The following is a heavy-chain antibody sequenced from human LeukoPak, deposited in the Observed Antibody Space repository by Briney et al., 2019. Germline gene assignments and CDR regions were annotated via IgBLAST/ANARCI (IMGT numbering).Heavy chain of an antibody. CDR3: ARVGPYGAFDY. CDR2: IYHSGST. D-gene: IGHD4-17*01. Sequence: PSQTLSLTCAVSGGSISGGGYSWSWIRQPPGKGLEWIGYIYHSGSTYYNPSLKSRVTISVDRSKNQFSLKLSSVTAADTAVYYCARVGPYGAFDYWGQGTLVTVSS. CDR1: GGSISGGGYS. V-gene: IGHV4-30-2*01. J-gene: IGHJ4*02.